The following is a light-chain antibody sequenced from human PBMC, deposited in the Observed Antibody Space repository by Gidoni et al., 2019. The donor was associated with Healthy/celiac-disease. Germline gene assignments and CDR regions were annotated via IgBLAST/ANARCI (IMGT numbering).Light chain of an antibody. CDR2: GAS. V-gene: IGKV3-20*01. CDR3: QQYGSSTGVT. J-gene: IGKJ4*01. Sequence: EIVLTQSPGPLSLSPGERATLSCRASQSVSSIYLAWYPQKPCQAPRLLIYGASSRATGIPDRFSGSGSGTDFTLTISRLEPEDFAVYYCQQYGSSTGVTFGGGTKVEIK. CDR1: QSVSSIY.